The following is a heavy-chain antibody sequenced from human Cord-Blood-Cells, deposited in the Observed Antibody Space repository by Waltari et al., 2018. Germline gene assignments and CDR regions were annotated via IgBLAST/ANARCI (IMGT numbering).Heavy chain of an antibody. CDR1: GGSFSGYY. CDR2: INHSGST. D-gene: IGHD6-6*01. V-gene: IGHV4-34*01. J-gene: IGHJ4*02. Sequence: QVQLQQWGAGLLKPSETLSLTCAVYGGSFSGYYWSWIRQPPGKGLEWIGEINHSGSTNYTPALKSRVTISVDTSKNQFSLKLSSVTAADTAVYYCARGSIAARPPGYWGQGTLVTVSS. CDR3: ARGSIAARPPGY.